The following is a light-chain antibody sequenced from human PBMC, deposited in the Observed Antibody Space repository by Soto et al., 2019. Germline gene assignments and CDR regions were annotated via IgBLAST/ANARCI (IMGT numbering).Light chain of an antibody. CDR2: GAS. Sequence: IVLTQSPGTLSLSPGEEATLSCRASQSVSSSYLAWYQQKPGQAPRLLIYGASSRATGIPDRFSGSGSGTDFTLTISRLEPEDFAIYYCQQYGGVPYTFGQGTKLDIK. CDR3: QQYGGVPYT. CDR1: QSVSSSY. J-gene: IGKJ2*01. V-gene: IGKV3-20*01.